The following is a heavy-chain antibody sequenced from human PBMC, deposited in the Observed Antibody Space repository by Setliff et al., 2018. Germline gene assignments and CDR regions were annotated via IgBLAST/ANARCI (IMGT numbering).Heavy chain of an antibody. J-gene: IGHJ4*02. CDR1: GYTFTGYY. V-gene: IGHV1-2*02. CDR3: AYDSSGYYPGY. D-gene: IGHD3-22*01. Sequence: ASVKVSCKASGYTFTGYYMHWVRQAPGQGLEWMGWISAYSDDTKYAEKFQGRVTMTMDTSTGTAYMELRSLRSDDTAVYICAYDSSGYYPGYWGQGTLVTVSS. CDR2: ISAYSDDT.